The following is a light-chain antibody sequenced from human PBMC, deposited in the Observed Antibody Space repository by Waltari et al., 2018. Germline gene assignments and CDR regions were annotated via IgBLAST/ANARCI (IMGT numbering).Light chain of an antibody. V-gene: IGKV1-39*01. J-gene: IGKJ2*01. CDR3: QQSYSSPYT. Sequence: DIQMTQSPSSLSASVGDRVTITCRATQSISSYLNWYKQKPGKAPKLLSYAASILQTGVPSRFSGSGSGTDFTLTISSLQPEDFATYYCQQSYSSPYTFGQGTKLEIK. CDR2: AAS. CDR1: QSISSY.